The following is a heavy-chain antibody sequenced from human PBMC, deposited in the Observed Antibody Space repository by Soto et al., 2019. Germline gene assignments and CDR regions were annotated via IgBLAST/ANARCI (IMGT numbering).Heavy chain of an antibody. J-gene: IGHJ4*02. Sequence: ASVKVSCKASGYTFTSYAMHWVRQAPGQRLEWMGWINAGNGNTKYSQKFQGRVTITRDTSASTAYMELSSLRSEDTAVYYCARGPPNWNYTGYWGQGTLVTVSS. V-gene: IGHV1-3*01. CDR2: INAGNGNT. D-gene: IGHD1-7*01. CDR1: GYTFTSYA. CDR3: ARGPPNWNYTGY.